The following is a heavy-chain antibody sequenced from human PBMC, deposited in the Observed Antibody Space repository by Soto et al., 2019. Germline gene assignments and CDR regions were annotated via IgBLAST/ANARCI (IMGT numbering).Heavy chain of an antibody. CDR1: VFTLSSYA. CDR2: ISGSGGST. V-gene: IGHV3-23*01. J-gene: IGHJ4*02. CDR3: AKGMRASSSSYFDY. Sequence: GSLRVSCAASVFTLSSYAMSWVRQAPGKGLEWVSAISGSGGSTYYADSVKGRFTISRDNSKNTLYLQMNSLRAEDTAVYYCAKGMRASSSSYFDYWGQGTLVTVSS. D-gene: IGHD6-6*01.